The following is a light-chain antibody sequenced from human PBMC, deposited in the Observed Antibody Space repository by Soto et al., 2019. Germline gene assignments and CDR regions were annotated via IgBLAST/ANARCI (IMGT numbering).Light chain of an antibody. CDR1: QDIGNH. V-gene: IGKV1-17*03. CDR3: LQHDSFPPT. Sequence: DIQIPQSPSAMSASVGDRVTISCRASQDIGNHLAWFQQKPGKVPQRLIYAASSLQTGVPSRFSGSGSGTDFTLTINSLQPEDFATYYCLQHDSFPPTFGQGTRLE. CDR2: AAS. J-gene: IGKJ5*01.